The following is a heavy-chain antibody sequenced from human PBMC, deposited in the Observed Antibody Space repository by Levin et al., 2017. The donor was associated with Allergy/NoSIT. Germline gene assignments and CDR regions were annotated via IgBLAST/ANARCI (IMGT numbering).Heavy chain of an antibody. V-gene: IGHV3-23*01. D-gene: IGHD3-3*01. Sequence: GGSLRLPCAASGFTFSSYAMSWVRQAPGKGLEWVSAISGSGGSTYYADSVKGRFTISRDNSKNTLYLQMNSLRAEDTAVYYCAKRERITIFGVVIMGSFDPWGQGTLVTVSS. CDR3: AKRERITIFGVVIMGSFDP. CDR2: ISGSGGST. J-gene: IGHJ5*02. CDR1: GFTFSSYA.